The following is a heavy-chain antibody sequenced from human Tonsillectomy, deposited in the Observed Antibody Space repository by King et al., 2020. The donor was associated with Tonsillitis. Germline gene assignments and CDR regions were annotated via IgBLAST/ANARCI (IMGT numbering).Heavy chain of an antibody. J-gene: IGHJ4*02. CDR2: IYWNDDK. CDR3: AHQGDILTGYDY. D-gene: IGHD3-9*01. CDR1: GFSLSTSGVG. V-gene: IGHV2-5*01. Sequence: TLKESGPTLVKPTQTLTLTCTFSGFSLSTSGVGVGWIRQPPGKALEWLALIYWNDDKRYSLSLKSRLTITKDTSKNQVVHTITNMDPVDTATYYCAHQGDILTGYDYWGQGTLVTVAS.